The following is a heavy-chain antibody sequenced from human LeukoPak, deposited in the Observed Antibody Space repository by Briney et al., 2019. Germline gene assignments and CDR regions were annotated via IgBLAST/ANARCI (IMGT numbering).Heavy chain of an antibody. CDR3: ARAERGRDGYNFDDGMDV. J-gene: IGHJ6*02. D-gene: IGHD5-24*01. V-gene: IGHV4-59*12. CDR2: IYHSGST. Sequence: SETLSLTCTVSGGSIGNYYWSWLRQPPGRGLEWIGYIYHSGSTYYNPSLKSRVTISVDRSKNQFSLKLSSVTAADTAVYYCARAERGRDGYNFDDGMDVWGQGTTVTVSS. CDR1: GGSIGNYY.